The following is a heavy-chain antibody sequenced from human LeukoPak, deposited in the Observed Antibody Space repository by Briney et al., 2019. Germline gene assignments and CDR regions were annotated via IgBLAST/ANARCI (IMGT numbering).Heavy chain of an antibody. J-gene: IGHJ3*02. CDR2: IFYSGST. Sequence: PSETLSLTCTVSGGSISSYWWSWIRQPPGKGLEYIGYIFYSGSTNYNPSLTSRVTISVDTSKIHFSLRLSSVTAADTAVYYCARRGGGHAFDIWGQGTMVTVSS. V-gene: IGHV4-59*08. D-gene: IGHD3-16*01. CDR3: ARRGGGHAFDI. CDR1: GGSISSYW.